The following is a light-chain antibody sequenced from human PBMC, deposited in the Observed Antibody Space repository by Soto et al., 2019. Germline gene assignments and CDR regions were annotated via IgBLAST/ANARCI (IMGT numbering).Light chain of an antibody. CDR2: EVS. CDR3: SSYADSNNLV. J-gene: IGLJ3*02. V-gene: IGLV2-8*01. CDR1: SSDVGGYNY. Sequence: QSVLTQPRSASGSPGQSVTISCTGTSSDVGGYNYVSWYQQHPGKAPKLMIYEVSKRPSGVPDRFSGSKSGNTASLTVSGLKAEDDADYYCSSYADSNNLVFGGGTKLTV.